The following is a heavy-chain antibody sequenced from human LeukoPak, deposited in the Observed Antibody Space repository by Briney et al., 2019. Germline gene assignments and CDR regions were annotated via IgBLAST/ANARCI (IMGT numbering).Heavy chain of an antibody. D-gene: IGHD1-26*01. CDR1: GGSISSYY. CDR3: ARLYRGGYHLDY. V-gene: IGHV4-59*01. Sequence: PSETLSLTCTVSGGSISSYYWSWIRQPPGKGLEWIGYIYCSGSTNYNPSLKSRVTISVDTSKNQFSLKLSSATAADTAVYYCARLYRGGYHLDYWGQGTLVTVSS. CDR2: IYCSGST. J-gene: IGHJ4*02.